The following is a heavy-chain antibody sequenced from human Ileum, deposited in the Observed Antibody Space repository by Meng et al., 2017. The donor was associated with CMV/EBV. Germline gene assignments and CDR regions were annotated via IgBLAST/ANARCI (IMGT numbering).Heavy chain of an antibody. CDR3: AKGGRSSARISYIDY. D-gene: IGHD2-2*01. J-gene: IGHJ4*02. CDR2: ISFDGSQK. Sequence: GGFLRLSCAASGFTFSDYAIYWVRQAPGKGLDWVSIISFDGSQKYYADSVMGRFTVTRDNSKNTLHLQMTSLSTDNTAMYYSAKGGRSSARISYIDYWGQGTLVTVSS. CDR1: GFTFSDYA. V-gene: IGHV3-30-3*01.